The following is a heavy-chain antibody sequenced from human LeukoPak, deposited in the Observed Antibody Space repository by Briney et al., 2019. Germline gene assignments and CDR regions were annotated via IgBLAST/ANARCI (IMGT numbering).Heavy chain of an antibody. J-gene: IGHJ6*03. CDR2: IKQDGSEE. D-gene: IGHD1-26*01. Sequence: GGSLRLSCVASEFTFSTYWMSWVRQAPGKGLEWVATIKQDGSEEFYVDSVKGRFTISRDNAKNSLYLQMNSLRAEDTAVYYCARDPYSGGYGDYYYYYMDLWGQGTTVTISS. CDR1: EFTFSTYW. V-gene: IGHV3-7*01. CDR3: ARDPYSGGYGDYYYYYMDL.